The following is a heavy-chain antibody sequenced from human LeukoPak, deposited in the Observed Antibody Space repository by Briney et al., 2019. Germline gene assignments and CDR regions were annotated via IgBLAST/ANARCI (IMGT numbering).Heavy chain of an antibody. J-gene: IGHJ4*02. CDR2: VSASSAFI. CDR3: ARWATSYDF. Sequence: GGSLRLSCAASGFSFSDSGMDWVRQAPGKGLEWVSSVSASSAFIWYADSVKGRFTISRDNAKNSLYLQMNSLRAEDTAVYFCARWATSYDFWGQGTLVTVSS. CDR1: GFSFSDSG. D-gene: IGHD3-10*01. V-gene: IGHV3-21*01.